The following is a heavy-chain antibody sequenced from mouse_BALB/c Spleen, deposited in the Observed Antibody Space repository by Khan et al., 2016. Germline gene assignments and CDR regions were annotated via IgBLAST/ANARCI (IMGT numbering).Heavy chain of an antibody. Sequence: QVQLQQSGAELVRPGTSVKVSCKASGYAFTNYLIEWVKQRPGQGLEWIGVINPGSGGTNYNEKFKGQATLTADKSASPAYMQLSSLTSDDSAVYFCARYDGYYYAMDYWGQGTSVTVSS. CDR2: INPGSGGT. J-gene: IGHJ4*01. V-gene: IGHV1-54*01. CDR3: ARYDGYYYAMDY. CDR1: GYAFTNYL. D-gene: IGHD2-3*01.